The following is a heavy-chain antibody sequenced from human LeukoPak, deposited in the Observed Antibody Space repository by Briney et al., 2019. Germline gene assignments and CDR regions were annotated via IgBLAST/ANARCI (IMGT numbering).Heavy chain of an antibody. V-gene: IGHV4-34*01. CDR3: ARLTYDYVWGSYRYGPLDF. D-gene: IGHD3-16*02. J-gene: IGHJ3*01. CDR2: INHSGST. CDR1: GGSFSGYY. Sequence: SETLSLTCAVYGGSFSGYYWSWIRQPPGKGLEWIGEINHSGSTNYNPSLKSRVTISVDTSKNQFSLKLSSVTAADTAVYYCARLTYDYVWGSYRYGPLDFWGQGTMVTVSS.